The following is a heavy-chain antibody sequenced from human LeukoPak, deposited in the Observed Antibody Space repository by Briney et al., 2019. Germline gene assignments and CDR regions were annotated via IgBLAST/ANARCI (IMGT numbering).Heavy chain of an antibody. Sequence: ASVKVSCKASGYTFTSYYMHWVRQAPGQGLEWTGVIHPSGGSTSYAQKFQGRVTITRDTSTSTVYMELSSLKSEDTAVYYCASGYCSGGSCYEGWFDPWGQGTLVTVSS. D-gene: IGHD2-15*01. CDR1: GYTFTSYY. CDR2: IHPSGGST. J-gene: IGHJ5*02. CDR3: ASGYCSGGSCYEGWFDP. V-gene: IGHV1-46*01.